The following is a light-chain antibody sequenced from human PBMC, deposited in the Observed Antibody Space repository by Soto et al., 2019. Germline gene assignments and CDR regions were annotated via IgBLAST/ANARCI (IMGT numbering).Light chain of an antibody. CDR3: QLYGTSYRWA. Sequence: EIVLTQSPGTLSLSPGERATLSCRASQSVSTMYLALSQQKPVQAPRLLISGASSRATCIPDRFSGSGSGTDFTLTISRLEPEEFAVYYCQLYGTSYRWAFGQGTKVDIK. CDR2: GAS. J-gene: IGKJ1*01. V-gene: IGKV3-20*01. CDR1: QSVSTMY.